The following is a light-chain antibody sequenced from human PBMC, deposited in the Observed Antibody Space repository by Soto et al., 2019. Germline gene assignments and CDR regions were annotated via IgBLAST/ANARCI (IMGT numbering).Light chain of an antibody. J-gene: IGLJ2*01. Sequence: SYELTQPPSVSVSPGQTASITCSGDKLGDKYACWYQQKPGQSPVLVIYQDNKRPSGIPERFSGSNSGNTATLTISGTQAMDEADYYCQAWDSSTGMVFGGGTQLTVL. CDR1: KLGDKY. V-gene: IGLV3-1*01. CDR2: QDN. CDR3: QAWDSSTGMV.